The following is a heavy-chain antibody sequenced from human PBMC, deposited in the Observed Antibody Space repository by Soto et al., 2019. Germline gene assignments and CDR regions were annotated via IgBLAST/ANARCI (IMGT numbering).Heavy chain of an antibody. CDR2: ISGSGGST. CDR3: AQDPERYTWSDVGWFEP. D-gene: IGHD1-1*01. J-gene: IGHJ5*02. CDR1: GFTFSSYA. V-gene: IGHV3-23*01. Sequence: EVQLLESGGGLVQPGGSLRLSCAASGFTFSSYAMSWVRQAPGKGLEWVSAISGSGGSTYYADSVKGRFTISRDNSKNTLYLEMNSLRAEDTAVDYCAQDPERYTWSDVGWFEPWGQGTLVTVSS.